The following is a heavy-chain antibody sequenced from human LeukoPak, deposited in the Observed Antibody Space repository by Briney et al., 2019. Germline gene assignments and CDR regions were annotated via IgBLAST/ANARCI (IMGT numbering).Heavy chain of an antibody. V-gene: IGHV4-34*01. Sequence: SETLSLTCAVYGGSFSGYYWSWIRQPPGKGLEWIGEINHSGSTNYNPSLKSRVTMSLDTSKRQFSLNLTSVTAADAAMYYCARDPGTNWSLWGQGTLVTVSS. CDR1: GGSFSGYY. D-gene: IGHD1-20*01. CDR2: INHSGST. J-gene: IGHJ4*02. CDR3: ARDPGTNWSL.